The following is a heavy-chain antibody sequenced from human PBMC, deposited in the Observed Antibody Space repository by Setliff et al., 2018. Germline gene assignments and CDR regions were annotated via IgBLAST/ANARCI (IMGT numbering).Heavy chain of an antibody. V-gene: IGHV4-38-2*01. J-gene: IGHJ3*02. CDR2: IYHSGST. CDR3: ARMVRGVIGAFDI. Sequence: PSETLSLTCAVSGYSISSGYYWGWIRQPPGKGLEWIGSIYHSGSTYYNPSLKSRVTISVDTSKNQFSLKLSSATAADTAVYYCARMVRGVIGAFDIWGQGTMVTVSS. CDR1: GYSISSGYY. D-gene: IGHD3-10*01.